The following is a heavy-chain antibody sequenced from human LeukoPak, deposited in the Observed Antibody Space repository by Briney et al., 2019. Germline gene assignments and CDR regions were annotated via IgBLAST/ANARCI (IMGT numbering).Heavy chain of an antibody. CDR1: GGSISSADYY. D-gene: IGHD3-10*01. Sequence: SQTLSLTCTVSGGSISSADYYWSWIRQPPGKGLEWIGYIYYSGSTSYNPSLKSRVTISVDTSKKQFSLKLSSVTAADTAVYYGARLNRGSRMVGGAHTNWYFDLWGRGTLVTVSS. CDR2: IYYSGST. V-gene: IGHV4-30-4*01. J-gene: IGHJ2*01. CDR3: ARLNRGSRMVGGAHTNWYFDL.